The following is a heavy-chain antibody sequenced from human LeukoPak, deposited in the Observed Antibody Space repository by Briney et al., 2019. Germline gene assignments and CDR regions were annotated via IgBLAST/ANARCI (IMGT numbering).Heavy chain of an antibody. Sequence: TLSLTCTVSGGSIRSYYWSWIRQPPGKALEWLALIYYDDDKRYSPSLESRHTITKDTSKNQVVLTMTNMDPVDTGTYYCAHRPRLNSCPFDYWGQGTLVTVSS. CDR3: AHRPRLNSCPFDY. V-gene: IGHV2-5*08. J-gene: IGHJ4*02. D-gene: IGHD2/OR15-2a*01. CDR1: GGSIRSYYW. CDR2: IYYDDDK.